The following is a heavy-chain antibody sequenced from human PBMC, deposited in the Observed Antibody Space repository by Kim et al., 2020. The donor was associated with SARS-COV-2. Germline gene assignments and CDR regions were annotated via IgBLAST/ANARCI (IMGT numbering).Heavy chain of an antibody. CDR3: ARGRRVVVINANIDY. CDR2: ISSSSSYI. Sequence: GGSLRLSCAASGFTFSSYSMNWVRQAPGKGLEWVSSISSSSSYIYYADSVKGRFTISRDNAKNSLYLQMNSLRAEDTAVYYCARGRRVVVINANIDYWGQGTLVTVSS. J-gene: IGHJ4*02. D-gene: IGHD3-22*01. CDR1: GFTFSSYS. V-gene: IGHV3-21*01.